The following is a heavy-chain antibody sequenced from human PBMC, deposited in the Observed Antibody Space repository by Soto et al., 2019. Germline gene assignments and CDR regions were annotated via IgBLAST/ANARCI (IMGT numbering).Heavy chain of an antibody. D-gene: IGHD2-2*02. CDR1: GFTFSSYG. Sequence: GSLRLSCAASGFTFSSYGMHWVRQAPGKGLEWVAVIWYDGSNKYYADSVKGRLTISRDNSKNTLYLQMNSLRAEDTAVYYCARDAPADIVVVPAAIRGWFDPWGQGTLVTVSS. J-gene: IGHJ5*02. V-gene: IGHV3-33*01. CDR3: ARDAPADIVVVPAAIRGWFDP. CDR2: IWYDGSNK.